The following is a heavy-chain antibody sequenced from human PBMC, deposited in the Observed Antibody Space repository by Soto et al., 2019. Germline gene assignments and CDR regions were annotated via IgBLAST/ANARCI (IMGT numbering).Heavy chain of an antibody. CDR2: FDPEDGET. Sequence: ASVKVSCKVSGYTLTELSMHWVRQAPGKGLEWMGGFDPEDGETIYAQKFQGRVTMTEDTSTDTAYMELSSLRSEDTAVYYCAAGSIVVVPAAMGLDYWGQGALVTVSS. J-gene: IGHJ4*02. V-gene: IGHV1-24*01. D-gene: IGHD2-2*01. CDR3: AAGSIVVVPAAMGLDY. CDR1: GYTLTELS.